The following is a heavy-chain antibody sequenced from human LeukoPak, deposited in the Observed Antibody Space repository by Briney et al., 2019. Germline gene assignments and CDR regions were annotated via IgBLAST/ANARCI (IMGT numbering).Heavy chain of an antibody. CDR1: GGSFSGYY. CDR3: AGVPFGDHYYGSGSYRYYYYGMDV. J-gene: IGHJ6*02. V-gene: IGHV4-34*01. CDR2: IYYSGST. Sequence: PSETLSLTCGVYGGSFSGYYWSWIRQPPGKGLEWIGYIYYSGSTYYNPSLKSRVTISVDTSKNQFSLKLSSVTAADTAVYYCAGVPFGDHYYGSGSYRYYYYGMDVWGQGTTVTVSS. D-gene: IGHD3-10*01.